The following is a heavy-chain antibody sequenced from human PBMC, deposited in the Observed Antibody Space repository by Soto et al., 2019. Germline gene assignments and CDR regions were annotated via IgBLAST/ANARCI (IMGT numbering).Heavy chain of an antibody. J-gene: IGHJ4*02. CDR3: ARAVAGPIFSDY. V-gene: IGHV1-18*01. Sequence: QVQLVQSGAEVKKPGASVKVSCKASGYTFTSYGISWVRQAPGQGLEWMGWISAYNGNTNYAQKLQGRVTMTTDTATITAYMELRSLRSDDTAVYDSARAVAGPIFSDYWGQGTLGTVSS. CDR1: GYTFTSYG. D-gene: IGHD6-19*01. CDR2: ISAYNGNT.